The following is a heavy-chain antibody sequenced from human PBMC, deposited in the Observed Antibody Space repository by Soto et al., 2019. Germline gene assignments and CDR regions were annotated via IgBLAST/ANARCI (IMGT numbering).Heavy chain of an antibody. CDR3: AREASTTRNHFDY. V-gene: IGHV4-30-4*01. Sequence: QVQLQESGPGLVRPSQTLSLTCTVSGGAIRSEDYYWSWIRQPPGKGLEWIGYIVHTGTPSYTPSHKSRVTMSLDTSKNQFSPNLHSVTAADTAVYYCAREASTTRNHFDYWGQGGRVTVSS. J-gene: IGHJ4*02. D-gene: IGHD1-7*01. CDR1: GGAIRSEDYY. CDR2: IVHTGTP.